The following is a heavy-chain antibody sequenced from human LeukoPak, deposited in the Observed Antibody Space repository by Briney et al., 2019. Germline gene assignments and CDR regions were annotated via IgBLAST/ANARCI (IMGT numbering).Heavy chain of an antibody. V-gene: IGHV3-48*01. CDR3: ARDQVVKGSSSYGY. CDR2: IGGRTSIV. Sequence: AGGSLRLSCEGTGFSFSDYSLTWVRQAPGRGLEWVSFIGGRTSIVQYADSVKGRFTVSRDNGNNSLYLQMTSLRAEDTAVYYCARDQVVKGSSSYGYWGQGTLVTVSS. CDR1: GFSFSDYS. D-gene: IGHD6-6*01. J-gene: IGHJ4*02.